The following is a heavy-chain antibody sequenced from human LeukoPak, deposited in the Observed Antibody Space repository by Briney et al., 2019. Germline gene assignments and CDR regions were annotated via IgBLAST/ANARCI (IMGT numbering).Heavy chain of an antibody. Sequence: GGSLRLSCAVSGFTLSSYWMNWVRQAPGKGLEWVSSISSSSSYIYYADSVKGRFTISRDNAKNSLYLQMNSLRAEDTAVYYCARDSAVDTAIFDYWGQGTLVTVSS. CDR3: ARDSAVDTAIFDY. CDR1: GFTLSSYW. D-gene: IGHD5-18*01. J-gene: IGHJ4*02. CDR2: ISSSSSYI. V-gene: IGHV3-21*01.